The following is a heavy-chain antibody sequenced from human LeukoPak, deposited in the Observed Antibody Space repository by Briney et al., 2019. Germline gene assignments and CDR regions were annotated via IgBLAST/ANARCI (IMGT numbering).Heavy chain of an antibody. CDR3: ARDAAVLRFLEWLTRKDYFDY. V-gene: IGHV1-18*01. CDR2: ISAYNGNT. J-gene: IGHJ4*02. D-gene: IGHD3-3*01. CDR1: GYTFTSYG. Sequence: ASVKVSCKASGYTFTSYGISWVRQAPGQGLEWMGWISAYNGNTNYAQKFQGRVTMTTDTSTSTAYMELRSLRSDDTAVYYCARDAAVLRFLEWLTRKDYFDYWGQGTLVTVSS.